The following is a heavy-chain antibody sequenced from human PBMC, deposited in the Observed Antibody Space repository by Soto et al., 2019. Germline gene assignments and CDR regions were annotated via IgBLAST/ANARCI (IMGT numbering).Heavy chain of an antibody. D-gene: IGHD4-17*01. CDR1: GGSFSGYY. Sequence: QVQLQQWGAGLLKPSETLSLTCAVYGGSFSGYYWSWIRQPPGKGLEWIGEINHSGSTNYNPSLKSRVTLSVHTSTNQFSLKLSSVTAADTALYYCAREYGRNSATFHYWAQGTLVTVSS. CDR2: INHSGST. CDR3: AREYGRNSATFHY. V-gene: IGHV4-34*01. J-gene: IGHJ4*02.